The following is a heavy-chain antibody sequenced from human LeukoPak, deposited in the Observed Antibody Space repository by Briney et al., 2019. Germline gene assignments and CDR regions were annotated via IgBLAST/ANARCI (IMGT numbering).Heavy chain of an antibody. CDR1: GFTFSSYE. Sequence: PGGSLRLSCAASGFTFSSYEMNWVRQAPGKGLEWVSSISSSSSYIYYADSVKGRFTISRDNAKNSLYLQMNSLRAEDTAVYYCARDFSTVTTSADYWGQGTLVTVSS. CDR2: ISSSSSYI. V-gene: IGHV3-21*01. CDR3: ARDFSTVTTSADY. J-gene: IGHJ4*02. D-gene: IGHD4-17*01.